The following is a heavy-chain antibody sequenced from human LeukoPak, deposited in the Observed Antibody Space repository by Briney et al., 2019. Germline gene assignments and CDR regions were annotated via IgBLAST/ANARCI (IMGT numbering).Heavy chain of an antibody. J-gene: IGHJ5*02. CDR2: INHSGST. V-gene: IGHV4-34*01. Sequence: PSETLSLTCAVYGGSFSGYYWSWIRQPPGKGLEWIGEINHSGSTNYNPSLKSRVTISVDTSKNQFSLKLSSVTAADTAVYYCARRGLGYCSGGSCYSWFDPWGQGTLVTVSS. CDR3: ARRGLGYCSGGSCYSWFDP. D-gene: IGHD2-15*01. CDR1: GGSFSGYY.